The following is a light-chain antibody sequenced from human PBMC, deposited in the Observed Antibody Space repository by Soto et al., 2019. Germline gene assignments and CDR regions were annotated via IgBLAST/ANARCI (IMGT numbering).Light chain of an antibody. V-gene: IGLV2-8*02. CDR2: EVN. J-gene: IGLJ2*01. CDR1: SSDVGGYNS. Sequence: QSALTQPPSASRSPGQSVTISCTGTSSDVGGYNSVSWYQQHPGKAPKLMIYEVNKRPSGVPDRFSASKSDSTASLTVSGLQAEDEAHYYCSSYAGSKNLVFGGGTKVTVL. CDR3: SSYAGSKNLV.